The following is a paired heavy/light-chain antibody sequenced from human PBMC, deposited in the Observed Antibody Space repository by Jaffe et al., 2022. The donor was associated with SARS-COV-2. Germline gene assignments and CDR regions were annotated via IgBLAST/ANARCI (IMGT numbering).Light chain of an antibody. CDR1: QSVLSGTNNQNY. Sequence: DIVMTQSPDSLAVSLGERATINCKSSQSVLSGTNNQNYLAWYQQKPGQPPKVLIYWASTRESGVPDRFSGSGSRTDFTLAISSLQAEDVAVYYCQQYFSTPTFGQGTKLEIK. CDR3: QQYFSTPT. J-gene: IGKJ2*01. V-gene: IGKV4-1*01. CDR2: WAS.
Heavy chain of an antibody. V-gene: IGHV1-3*01. D-gene: IGHD3-10*01. Sequence: QVLLVQSGAEVKKPGASVKVSCKASGYTFTSYAIHWLRQVPGQRLEWLGWIIPGNGNTKYAQKFQGRVAISRDTSASTAYMELNRLTSEDTAVYYCARNWDFGELPGFDPWGQGTLVTVST. J-gene: IGHJ5*02. CDR1: GYTFTSYA. CDR2: IIPGNGNT. CDR3: ARNWDFGELPGFDP.